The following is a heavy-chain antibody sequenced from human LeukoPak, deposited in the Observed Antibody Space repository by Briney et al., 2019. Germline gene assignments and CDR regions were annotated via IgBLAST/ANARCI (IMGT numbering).Heavy chain of an antibody. CDR2: INDDGSDA. D-gene: IGHD3-22*01. CDR3: ARGPYYYDSSGYST. Sequence: GGSLRLSCAASGFAFSSYWMTWVRQAPGKGLEWVANINDDGSDANYVDSVKGRFTVSRDNAKNSLYLQLNSLRAEDTAVYYCARGPYYYDSSGYSTWGQGTLVTVSS. J-gene: IGHJ5*02. V-gene: IGHV3-7*01. CDR1: GFAFSSYW.